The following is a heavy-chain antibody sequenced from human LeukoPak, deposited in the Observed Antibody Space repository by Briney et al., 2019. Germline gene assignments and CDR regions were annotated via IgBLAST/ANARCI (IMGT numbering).Heavy chain of an antibody. CDR3: ARDRIAARFNYYYYYMDV. CDR1: GGSTSSGGYY. Sequence: SQTLSLTCTVSGGSTSSGGYYWSWIRQPPGKGLEWIGYIYHSGSTYYNPSLKSRVTISVDRSKNQFSLKLSSVTAADTAVYYCARDRIAARFNYYYYYMDVWGKGTTVTVSS. D-gene: IGHD6-6*01. J-gene: IGHJ6*03. V-gene: IGHV4-30-2*01. CDR2: IYHSGST.